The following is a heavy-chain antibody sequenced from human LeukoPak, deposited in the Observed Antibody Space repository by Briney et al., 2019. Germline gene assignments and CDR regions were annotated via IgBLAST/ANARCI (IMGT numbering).Heavy chain of an antibody. CDR1: GFTFSNAW. CDR3: TTVSRYFVTPNDY. Sequence: GGSLRLSCAASGFTFSNAWMSWVRQAPGKGLEWVGRIKSKTDGGTTDYAAPVKGRFTISRDDSKNTLYLQMSSLKTEDTAVYYCTTVSRYFVTPNDYWGQGTLVTVSS. CDR2: IKSKTDGGTT. V-gene: IGHV3-15*01. D-gene: IGHD3-9*01. J-gene: IGHJ4*02.